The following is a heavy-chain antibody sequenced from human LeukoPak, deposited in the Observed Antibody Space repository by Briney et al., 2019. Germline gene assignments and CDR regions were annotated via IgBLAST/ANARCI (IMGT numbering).Heavy chain of an antibody. Sequence: PSETLSLTCTVSGGSISGSSYYWGWIRQPPGKGLEWIGSIYYSGSTYYNPSLKSRVTISVDTSKNQFSLKLSSVTAADTAVYYCAGGIAVAGIDYWGQGTLVTVSS. CDR1: GGSISGSSYY. CDR2: IYYSGST. V-gene: IGHV4-39*07. J-gene: IGHJ4*02. CDR3: AGGIAVAGIDY. D-gene: IGHD6-19*01.